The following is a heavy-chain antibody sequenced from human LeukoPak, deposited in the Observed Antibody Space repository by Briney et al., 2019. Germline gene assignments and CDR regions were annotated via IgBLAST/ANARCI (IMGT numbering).Heavy chain of an antibody. V-gene: IGHV3-21*01. Sequence: GGSLRLSCAASGFTFSSYSMNWVRQAPGKGLEWVSSISSSSSYIYYADSVKGRFTISRDNAKNSLYLQMNSLRAEDTAVYYCARDSYCSSTSCYRGHFDSWGQGVLVTVSS. CDR3: ARDSYCSSTSCYRGHFDS. J-gene: IGHJ4*02. D-gene: IGHD2-2*01. CDR1: GFTFSSYS. CDR2: ISSSSSYI.